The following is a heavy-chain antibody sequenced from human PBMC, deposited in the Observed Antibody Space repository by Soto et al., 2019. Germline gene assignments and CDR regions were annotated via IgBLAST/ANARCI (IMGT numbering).Heavy chain of an antibody. V-gene: IGHV4-59*01. Sequence: PSETLSLTCTVSGGSISSYYWSWIRQPPGKGLEWIGYIYYSGSTYYNPSPKSRVTISVDTSKNQFSLKLSSVTAADTAVYYCARAGRWLLDYWGQGTLVTVSS. CDR2: IYYSGST. CDR3: ARAGRWLLDY. CDR1: GGSISSYY. D-gene: IGHD5-12*01. J-gene: IGHJ4*02.